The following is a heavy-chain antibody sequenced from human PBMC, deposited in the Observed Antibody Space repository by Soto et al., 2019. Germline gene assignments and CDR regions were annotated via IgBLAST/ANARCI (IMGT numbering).Heavy chain of an antibody. D-gene: IGHD3-10*01. Sequence: GASVKVSCKASGYTFTSYTMHWVRQAPGQRLEWMGWINAGNGNTKYSQKFQGRVTITRDTSASTAYMELSSLRSEDTAVYYCAGSYGSGSYPLDYWGQGTLVTVSS. CDR1: GYTFTSYT. CDR2: INAGNGNT. CDR3: AGSYGSGSYPLDY. V-gene: IGHV1-3*01. J-gene: IGHJ4*02.